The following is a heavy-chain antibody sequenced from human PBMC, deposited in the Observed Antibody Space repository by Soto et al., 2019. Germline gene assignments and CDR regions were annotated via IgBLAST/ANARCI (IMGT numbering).Heavy chain of an antibody. CDR3: ARARGYGDLGY. D-gene: IGHD5-18*01. CDR1: RYTFAGYY. V-gene: IGHV1-2*02. Sequence: QVQLVQSGAEVKKPGASVMVSCRASRYTFAGYYIHWVRQAPGQGLEWMGWINPNSGGTNYAQNFQGRVTMTRDTSISTAYMELTRLRSDDTAVYYCARARGYGDLGYWGQGTLVTVSS. CDR2: INPNSGGT. J-gene: IGHJ4*02.